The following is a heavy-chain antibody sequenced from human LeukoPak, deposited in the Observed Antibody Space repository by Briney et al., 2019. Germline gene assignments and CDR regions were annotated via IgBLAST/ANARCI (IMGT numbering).Heavy chain of an antibody. J-gene: IGHJ3*02. V-gene: IGHV4-30-4*01. CDR3: ARDSSALDMGVGAFDI. D-gene: IGHD3-16*01. CDR2: IYYSGST. Sequence: SETLSLTCTVSGGSISSGDYYWSWIRQPPGKGLEWIGYIYYSGSTYYNPSLKSRVTISVDTSKNQFSLKLCSVTAADTAVYYCARDSSALDMGVGAFDIWGQGTMVTVSS. CDR1: GGSISSGDYY.